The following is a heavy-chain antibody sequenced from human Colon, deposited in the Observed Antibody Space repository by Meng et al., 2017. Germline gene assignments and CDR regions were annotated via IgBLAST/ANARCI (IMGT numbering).Heavy chain of an antibody. CDR3: ARVGPGELPNFFDP. J-gene: IGHJ5*02. D-gene: IGHD1-7*01. Sequence: QVQLQESGPGLVKPSETLSLTCTVSGGSISSYYWSWIRQPPGKGLEWIGYIYYSGSTNYNPSLKSRVTISVDTSKNQFSLKLSSVTAADTAVYYCARVGPGELPNFFDPWGQGTLVTVSS. CDR2: IYYSGST. V-gene: IGHV4-59*01. CDR1: GGSISSYY.